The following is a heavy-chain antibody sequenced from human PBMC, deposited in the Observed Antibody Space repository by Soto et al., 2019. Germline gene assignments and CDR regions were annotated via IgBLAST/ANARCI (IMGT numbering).Heavy chain of an antibody. CDR3: AREYSSTLSHPFDY. J-gene: IGHJ4*02. CDR2: TRSNGEYT. D-gene: IGHD2-15*01. CDR1: GFTFSNYA. V-gene: IGHV3-23*01. Sequence: PGGSLRLSCAGSGFTFSNYAMTWVRQAPGKGLEWVSTTRSNGEYTYYADSVKGRFTVSRDNSQNALFLEMSSLRAEDTAVYYCAREYSSTLSHPFDYWGQGTWVTVSS.